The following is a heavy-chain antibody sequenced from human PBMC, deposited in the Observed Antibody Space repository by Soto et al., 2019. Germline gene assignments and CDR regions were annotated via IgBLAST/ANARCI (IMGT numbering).Heavy chain of an antibody. V-gene: IGHV4-59*01. Sequence: PSETLSLTCTVSSGSISSYYWSWIRQPPGKGLEWIGYIYYSGSTNYNPSLKSRVTISVDTSKNQFSLKLSSVTAADTAVYYCARGVATTDYFDYWGQGTLVTVSS. CDR2: IYYSGST. J-gene: IGHJ4*02. CDR3: ARGVATTDYFDY. D-gene: IGHD1-1*01. CDR1: SGSISSYY.